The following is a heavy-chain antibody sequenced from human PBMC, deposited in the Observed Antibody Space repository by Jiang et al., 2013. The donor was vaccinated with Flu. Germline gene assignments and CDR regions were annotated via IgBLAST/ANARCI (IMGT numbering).Heavy chain of an antibody. CDR3: ARVYLIQYYFDN. V-gene: IGHV4-59*01. D-gene: IGHD1-14*01. J-gene: IGHJ4*02. CDR1: GGSISSYY. Sequence: LLKPSETLSLTCTVSGGSISSYYWSWIRQPPGKGLEWIGYIYYTGSTNYNPSLKSRVTISVDTSKNQFSLNLNSVTAADTAVYYCARVYLIQYYFDNWGQGTLVTVSS. CDR2: IYYTGST.